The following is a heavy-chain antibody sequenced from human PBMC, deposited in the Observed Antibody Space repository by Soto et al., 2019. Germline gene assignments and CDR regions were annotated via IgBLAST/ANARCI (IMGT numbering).Heavy chain of an antibody. V-gene: IGHV3-30*18. J-gene: IGHJ6*02. D-gene: IGHD6-13*01. CDR2: ISFDGNDK. Sequence: QVQLVESGGGVVQPGRSLRLSCAASGFTFSSYGMHWVRQAPGKGLEWVTLISFDGNDKYYADSVKGRFTISRDNSKNTLSLHMSGLRAEDTAVYYCVKDQRYSTSLSYSYYYGMDVWGQGTTVTVSS. CDR1: GFTFSSYG. CDR3: VKDQRYSTSLSYSYYYGMDV.